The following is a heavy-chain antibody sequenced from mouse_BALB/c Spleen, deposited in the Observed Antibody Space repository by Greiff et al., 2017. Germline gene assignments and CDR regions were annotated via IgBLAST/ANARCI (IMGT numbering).Heavy chain of an antibody. V-gene: IGHV1S22*01. D-gene: IGHD3-3*01. Sequence: LQQPGSELVRPGASVKLSCKASGYTFTSYWMHWVKQRPGQGLEWIGNIYPGSGSTNYDEKFKSKATLTVDTSSSTAYMQLSSLTSEDSAVYYCTRGARGSPYAMDYWGQGTSVTVSS. CDR3: TRGARGSPYAMDY. CDR1: GYTFTSYW. J-gene: IGHJ4*01. CDR2: IYPGSGST.